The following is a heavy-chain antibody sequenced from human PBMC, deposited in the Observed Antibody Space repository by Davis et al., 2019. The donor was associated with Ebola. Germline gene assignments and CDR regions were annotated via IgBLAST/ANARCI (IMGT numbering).Heavy chain of an antibody. J-gene: IGHJ6*02. Sequence: SETLSLTCAVYGGSFSGYYWSWIRQPPGKGLEWIGEINHSGSTNYNPSLKSRVTISVDKSKNQFSLKLSSVTAADTAVYYCARGYCSNTSCLNYYYAMDVWGQGTTVTVSS. CDR1: GGSFSGYY. D-gene: IGHD2-2*01. V-gene: IGHV4-34*01. CDR2: INHSGST. CDR3: ARGYCSNTSCLNYYYAMDV.